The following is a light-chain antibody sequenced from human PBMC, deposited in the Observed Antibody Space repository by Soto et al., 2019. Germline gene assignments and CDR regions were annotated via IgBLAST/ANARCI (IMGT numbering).Light chain of an antibody. J-gene: IGKJ4*01. CDR3: QQYEILSI. V-gene: IGKV1-33*01. CDR2: GAS. CDR1: QDIRTH. Sequence: DIQMTQSPSSLSASVGDRVTITCQASQDIRTHLNWFRQKPGKAPKLLIYGASYLEIGVPSRFSGGGSGTDFTLSISSLQPEDSATYYCQQYEILSIFGGGTKVEIK.